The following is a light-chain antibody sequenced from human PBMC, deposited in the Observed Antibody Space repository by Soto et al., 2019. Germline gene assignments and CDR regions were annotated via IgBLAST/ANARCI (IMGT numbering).Light chain of an antibody. Sequence: DIQMTQSPSTLSASVGDRVTISCRASQNINSWLAWYQQKPGKAPHLLIYKASNLQSGVPSRFSGSGSGTEFTLTISSLQPDDFASYYCQQYRGYLTFGQGTKVEIK. CDR3: QQYRGYLT. CDR1: QNINSW. V-gene: IGKV1-5*03. CDR2: KAS. J-gene: IGKJ1*01.